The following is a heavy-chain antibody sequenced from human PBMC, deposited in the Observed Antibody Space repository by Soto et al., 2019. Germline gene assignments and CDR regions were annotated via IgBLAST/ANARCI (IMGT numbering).Heavy chain of an antibody. J-gene: IGHJ5*02. CDR2: IYKGGSI. D-gene: IGHD3-22*01. Sequence: QVHLQESGPGLVKPSETLSLTCRVSGGSISNDYWTWIRQPPGKGLEWIGYIYKGGSINYNPSLKTRVTLSVXTXHIQFSLKLSSVTAADTAVYYCARAYYDRSGYAVDPWGQGALVTVSS. CDR1: GGSISNDY. V-gene: IGHV4-4*09. CDR3: ARAYYDRSGYAVDP.